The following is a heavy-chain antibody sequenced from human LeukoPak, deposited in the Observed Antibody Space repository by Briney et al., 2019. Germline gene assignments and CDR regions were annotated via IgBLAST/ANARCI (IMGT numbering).Heavy chain of an antibody. Sequence: PSETLSLTCTVSGGSISSSSYYWGWIRQPPGKGLEWIGSIYYSGSTYYNPSLKSRVTISVDTSKNQFSLKLSSVTAADTAVYYCAGRVHSGSYYYFDYWGQGTLVTVSS. CDR2: IYYSGST. CDR3: AGRVHSGSYYYFDY. D-gene: IGHD1-26*01. CDR1: GGSISSSSYY. V-gene: IGHV4-39*01. J-gene: IGHJ4*02.